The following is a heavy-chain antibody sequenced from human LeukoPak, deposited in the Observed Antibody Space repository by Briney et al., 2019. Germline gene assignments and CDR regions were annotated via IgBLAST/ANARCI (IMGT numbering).Heavy chain of an antibody. V-gene: IGHV4-30-2*01. CDR2: IYHSGST. CDR1: GGSISSGGYS. D-gene: IGHD4-17*01. J-gene: IGHJ4*02. Sequence: SETLSLNCAVSGGSISSGGYSWSWIRQPPGKGLEWIGYIYHSGSTYYNPSLKSRVTRSVDRSKNQFSLKLSSVTAADTAVYYCAAQGTTGAFDYWGQGTLVTVSS. CDR3: AAQGTTGAFDY.